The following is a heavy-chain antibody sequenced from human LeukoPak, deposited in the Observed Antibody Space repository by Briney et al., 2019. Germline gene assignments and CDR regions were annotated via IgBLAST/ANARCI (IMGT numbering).Heavy chain of an antibody. CDR3: ARRPCSGGICYPPDY. D-gene: IGHD2-15*01. Sequence: GGPLRLSCEASGFAFSNYFMTWVRQAPGKGLEWVVNIKKDGSEQNYVDSVKGRFTISRDNAKNSLYLQMNSLRAEDTAVYYCARRPCSGGICYPPDYWGQGTLVTVSS. CDR1: GFAFSNYF. J-gene: IGHJ4*02. CDR2: IKKDGSEQ. V-gene: IGHV3-7*04.